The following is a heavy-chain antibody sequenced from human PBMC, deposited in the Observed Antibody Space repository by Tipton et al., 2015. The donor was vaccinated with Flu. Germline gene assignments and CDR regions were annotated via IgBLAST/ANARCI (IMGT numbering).Heavy chain of an antibody. CDR3: ARDAQEHCSSSSSCSEFDY. CDR1: GGSISSYY. CDR2: IYTSGST. Sequence: SLTCTVSGGSISSYYWSWIRQPAGKGLEWIGRIYTSGSTSYNPSLKSRVTMSVDTSKNQFSLKLSSVTAADTAVYYCARDAQEHCSSSSSCSEFDYWGQGTLVTVFS. V-gene: IGHV4-4*07. D-gene: IGHD2-2*01. J-gene: IGHJ4*02.